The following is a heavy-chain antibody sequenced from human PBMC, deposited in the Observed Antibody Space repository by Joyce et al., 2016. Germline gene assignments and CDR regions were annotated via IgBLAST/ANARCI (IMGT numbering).Heavy chain of an antibody. CDR3: ARGSYYQDSSASKRQSYEFFDI. Sequence: SIYAITWVRQAPGQGLEWMGGIIPMSGKAKYAQKFKGRVTITADKSMSTAYMELTSLRSDDTAVFYCARGSYYQDSSASKRQSYEFFDIWGQGTMITVS. J-gene: IGHJ3*02. CDR2: IIPMSGKA. D-gene: IGHD3-22*01. V-gene: IGHV1-69*06. CDR1: SIYA.